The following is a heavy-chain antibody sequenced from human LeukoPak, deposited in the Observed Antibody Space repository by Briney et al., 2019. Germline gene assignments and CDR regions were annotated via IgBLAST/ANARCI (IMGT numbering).Heavy chain of an antibody. Sequence: PSETLSLTCTVSGGSVSSGSYYWSWIRQPPGKGLEWIGYIYYSGSTNYNPSLKSRVTISVDPSKNQFSLKLSSVTAADTAVYYCARQPGYCSSTSCQGYYSGMDVWGQGTTVTVSS. CDR2: IYYSGST. CDR3: ARQPGYCSSTSCQGYYSGMDV. D-gene: IGHD2-2*01. J-gene: IGHJ6*02. V-gene: IGHV4-61*01. CDR1: GGSVSSGSYY.